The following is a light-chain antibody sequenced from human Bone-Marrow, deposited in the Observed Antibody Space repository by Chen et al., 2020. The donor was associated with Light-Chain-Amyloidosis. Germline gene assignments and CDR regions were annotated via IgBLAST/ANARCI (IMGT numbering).Light chain of an antibody. J-gene: IGLJ2*01. CDR2: RDT. CDR3: QSADSSGTYEVI. Sequence: YELTQPPSVSVSPGQTARITCSGDDLPTKYAYWYQQKPGQAPVLVIHRDTERPSGISERFSGAISGTTTTLTISGIQAEDEADSHCQSADSSGTYEVIFGGGTKLTVL. V-gene: IGLV3-25*03. CDR1: DLPTKY.